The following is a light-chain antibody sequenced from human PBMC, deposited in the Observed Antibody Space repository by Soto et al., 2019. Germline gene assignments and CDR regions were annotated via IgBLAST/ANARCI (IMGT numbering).Light chain of an antibody. V-gene: IGKV1-5*01. CDR3: QQYQSYSET. J-gene: IGKJ3*01. Sequence: DIQMTQSPSTLSASVGDRVTITCRASQSVSTRLAWYQQKPGKAPKLLIYDASRLQTGVPSRFSSSGSGAEFTLTICSLQPDDFATYYCQQYQSYSETFGHGTKVDIK. CDR1: QSVSTR. CDR2: DAS.